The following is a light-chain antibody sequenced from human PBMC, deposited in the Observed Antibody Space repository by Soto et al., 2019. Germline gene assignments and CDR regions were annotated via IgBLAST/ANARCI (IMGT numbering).Light chain of an antibody. J-gene: IGKJ2*01. Sequence: EIVMTQSPATLSLSPGERATLSCRASQSVSSSYFSWYQQKPGHSPRLLIYGASTRATGIPARFSGSGSGTDFTLNISRLQPEDFAVYYCQQDYNLLFTFGQGTKLEIK. V-gene: IGKV3D-7*01. CDR2: GAS. CDR3: QQDYNLLFT. CDR1: QSVSSSY.